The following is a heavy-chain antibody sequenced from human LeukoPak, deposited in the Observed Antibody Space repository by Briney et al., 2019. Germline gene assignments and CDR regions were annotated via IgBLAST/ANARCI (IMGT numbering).Heavy chain of an antibody. Sequence: GGSLRLSCTASGFTFGDYAMSWFRQAPGKGLEWVGFIRSKAYGGTTEYAASVKGRFTISRDDSKSIAYLQMNSLKTEDTAVYYCTRDPTPSFSSSWYDYFDYWGQGTLVTVSS. CDR2: IRSKAYGGTT. D-gene: IGHD6-13*01. CDR3: TRDPTPSFSSSWYDYFDY. CDR1: GFTFGDYA. V-gene: IGHV3-49*03. J-gene: IGHJ4*02.